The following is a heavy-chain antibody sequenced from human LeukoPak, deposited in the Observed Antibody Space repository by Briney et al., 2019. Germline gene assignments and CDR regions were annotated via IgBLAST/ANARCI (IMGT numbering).Heavy chain of an antibody. D-gene: IGHD3-22*01. CDR1: GFPFSDVW. Sequence: PGGSLRLSCAASGFPFSDVWMSWVRQAPGKGLEWVGRIKRKTGGGTADYAAPVKGRFTFSRDDSKNTLYLQMNSLKTEDTAVYYCTTDWYYYDSSGYYPIFWGQGTLVTVSS. V-gene: IGHV3-15*01. CDR2: IKRKTGGGTA. J-gene: IGHJ4*02. CDR3: TTDWYYYDSSGYYPIF.